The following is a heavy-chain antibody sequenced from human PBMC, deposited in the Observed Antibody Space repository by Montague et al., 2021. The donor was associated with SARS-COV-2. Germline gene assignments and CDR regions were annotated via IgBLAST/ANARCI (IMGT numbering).Heavy chain of an antibody. CDR1: GGSISRSTSS. Sequence: SETLSLTCTVSGGSISRSTSSWAWIRRPPGKGLEWIGSISYTGSTYYNPSLKSRVTISVDTSRNQFSLRLSSVTAADTSAYYCARLPLVSSWSRAAGYYYYGMDVWGQGTTVTVSS. V-gene: IGHV4-39*01. CDR2: ISYTGST. CDR3: ARLPLVSSWSRAAGYYYYGMDV. D-gene: IGHD6-13*01. J-gene: IGHJ6*02.